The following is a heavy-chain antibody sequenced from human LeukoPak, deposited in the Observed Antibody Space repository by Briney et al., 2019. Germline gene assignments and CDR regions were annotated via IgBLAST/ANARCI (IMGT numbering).Heavy chain of an antibody. CDR3: ARGQVSGSYRNNWFDP. CDR1: GYTFTGYY. V-gene: IGHV1-2*02. Sequence: GASVKVSCKASGYTFTGYYMHWVRQAPGQGLEWMGWINPNSGGTNYAQKFQGRVTMTRDTSISTAYMELSRLRSEDTAVYYCARGQVSGSYRNNWFDPWGQGTLVTVSS. J-gene: IGHJ5*02. CDR2: INPNSGGT. D-gene: IGHD1-26*01.